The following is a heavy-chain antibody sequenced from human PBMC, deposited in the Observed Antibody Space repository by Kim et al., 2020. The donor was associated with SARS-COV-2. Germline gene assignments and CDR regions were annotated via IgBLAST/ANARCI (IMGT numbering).Heavy chain of an antibody. D-gene: IGHD3-22*01. CDR1: GYTFTSYY. V-gene: IGHV1-46*01. CDR3: ARDFVGRGYLIGLGGENYG. J-gene: IGHJ6*01. Sequence: ASVKVSCKASGYTFTSYYMYWVRQAPGQGLEWMGIINPSGGSTSYAQRFQGRVTMTTDTSTRTVYMELSSLRSEDTAVYYCARDFVGRGYLIGLGGENYG. CDR2: INPSGGST.